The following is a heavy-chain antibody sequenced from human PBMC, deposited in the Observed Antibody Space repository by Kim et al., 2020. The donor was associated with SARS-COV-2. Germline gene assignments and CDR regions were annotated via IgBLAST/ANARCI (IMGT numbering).Heavy chain of an antibody. CDR3: AKLGGAGSSSWPYLDY. Sequence: GGSLRLSCAASGFTFSSYGMHRVRQAPGKGLEWVSVISYDGSNKYYADSVKGRFTISRDNSKNTLYLQMNSLRAEDTAVYYCAKLGGAGSSSWPYLDYWGQGALRTLS. V-gene: IGHV3-30*18. CDR1: GFTFSSYG. CDR2: ISYDGSNK. D-gene: IGHD6-13*01. J-gene: IGHJ4*03.